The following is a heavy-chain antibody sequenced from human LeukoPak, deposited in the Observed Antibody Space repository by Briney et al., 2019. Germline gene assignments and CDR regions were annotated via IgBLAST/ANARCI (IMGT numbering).Heavy chain of an antibody. D-gene: IGHD3-10*01. V-gene: IGHV4-34*01. Sequence: SETLSLTCAVYGGSFSGYYWSWIRQPPGKGLEWIGEINHSGSTNYNPSLKSRVPISVDTSKNQFSLKLSSVTAADTAVYYCARGVIGFDPWGQGTLVTVSS. CDR1: GGSFSGYY. J-gene: IGHJ5*02. CDR3: ARGVIGFDP. CDR2: INHSGST.